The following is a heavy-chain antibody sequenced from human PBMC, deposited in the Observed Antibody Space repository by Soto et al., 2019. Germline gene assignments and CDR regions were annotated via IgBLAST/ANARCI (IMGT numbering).Heavy chain of an antibody. J-gene: IGHJ5*02. V-gene: IGHV4-61*01. D-gene: IGHD4-4*01. Sequence: HVQLQESGPGLVKPSETLSLTCIVSGGSVSTDSSYWSWIRQPPGKGLESIGHVYFSGSTNYNPSLDSRVSLSVDTSQNQFSLKLTSLTAADTAVYYCARALRSNYPDRWGQGTLVTVSS. CDR1: GGSVSTDSSY. CDR3: ARALRSNYPDR. CDR2: VYFSGST.